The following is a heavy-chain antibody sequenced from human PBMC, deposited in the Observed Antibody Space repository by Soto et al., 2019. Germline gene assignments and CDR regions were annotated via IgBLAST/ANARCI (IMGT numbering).Heavy chain of an antibody. D-gene: IGHD5-12*01. V-gene: IGHV4-34*01. J-gene: IGHJ4*02. CDR2: INHSGST. CDR1: GGSFSGYY. CDR3: ASRAYGGLVDY. Sequence: SSETLSLTCAVYGGSFSGYYWSWIRQPPGKGLEWIGEINHSGSTNYNPSLKSRVTISVDTSKNQFSLKLSSVTAADTAVYYCASRAYGGLVDYWGQGTLVTVSS.